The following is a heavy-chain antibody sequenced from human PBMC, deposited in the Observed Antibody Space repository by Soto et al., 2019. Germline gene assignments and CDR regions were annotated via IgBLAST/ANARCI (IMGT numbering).Heavy chain of an antibody. CDR2: IYSDGRGP. Sequence: HPGGSLRLSCAASGFTFSNYWMHWVRQAPGKGLVWVSRIYSDGRGPMYADSVKGRFTISRDNSKNTLYLQMNSLRAEDTAVYYCARGYYGSGSYSAHYYYGMDVWGQGTTVTVSS. D-gene: IGHD3-10*01. V-gene: IGHV3-74*03. J-gene: IGHJ6*02. CDR1: GFTFSNYW. CDR3: ARGYYGSGSYSAHYYYGMDV.